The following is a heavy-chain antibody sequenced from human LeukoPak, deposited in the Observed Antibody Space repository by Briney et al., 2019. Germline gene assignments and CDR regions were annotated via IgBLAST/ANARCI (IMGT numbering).Heavy chain of an antibody. V-gene: IGHV3-48*01. Sequence: TGGSLRLSCAASGFSFSSYTMNWVRQAPGKGLEWTSYISSGSSTIYYADSVKGRFTISRDNAKNSLYLQMNSLRAEDTAVYYCARGYCSGGSCYNLDYWGQGTLVTVSS. CDR3: ARGYCSGGSCYNLDY. CDR1: GFSFSSYT. J-gene: IGHJ4*02. CDR2: ISSGSSTI. D-gene: IGHD2-15*01.